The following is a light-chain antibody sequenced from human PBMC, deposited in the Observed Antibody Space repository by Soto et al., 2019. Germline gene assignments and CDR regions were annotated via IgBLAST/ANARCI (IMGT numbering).Light chain of an antibody. Sequence: QSVLTQPASVSGSPGQSITISCNGTSSDVGGYNYVSWYQQHPGKAPKLMIYDVSNRPSGVSNRFSGSKSGNTASLTISGLQAEDEADYYCSSYTSSSTFYVFGTGTKVTVL. J-gene: IGLJ1*01. CDR1: SSDVGGYNY. CDR3: SSYTSSSTFYV. CDR2: DVS. V-gene: IGLV2-14*01.